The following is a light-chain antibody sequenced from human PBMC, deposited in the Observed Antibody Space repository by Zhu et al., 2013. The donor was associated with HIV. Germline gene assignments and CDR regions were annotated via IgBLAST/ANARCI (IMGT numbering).Light chain of an antibody. CDR2: QDN. V-gene: IGLV3-1*01. J-gene: IGLJ2*01. Sequence: SYELTQPPSVSVSPGQTASITCSGDKLGEKYACWYQQKPGQSPVVVIYQDNKRPSGIPERFSGSNSGNTATLTISGTQAMDEADYYCQAWDSDTVVFGGGTKLTVL. CDR1: KLGEKY. CDR3: QAWDSDTVV.